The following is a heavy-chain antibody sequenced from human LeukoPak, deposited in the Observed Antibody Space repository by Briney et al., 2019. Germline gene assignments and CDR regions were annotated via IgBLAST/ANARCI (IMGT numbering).Heavy chain of an antibody. Sequence: GGSLRLSCAASGFTFSSYGMSWVRQAPGKGLEWVSAISGSGGSTYYADSVKGRFTISRDNSKNTLYLQMNSLRAEDTAVYYCAKENQLLWFGELLYPSSFDYWGRGTLVTVSS. CDR1: GFTFSSYG. V-gene: IGHV3-23*01. CDR3: AKENQLLWFGELLYPSSFDY. D-gene: IGHD3-10*01. CDR2: ISGSGGST. J-gene: IGHJ4*02.